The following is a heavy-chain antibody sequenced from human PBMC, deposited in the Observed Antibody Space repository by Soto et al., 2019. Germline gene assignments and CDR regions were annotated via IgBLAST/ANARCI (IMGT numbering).Heavy chain of an antibody. Sequence: QVQLQQWGAGLLKPSETLSLTCSVNGGSFSDYSWTWIRQPPGKGLEWLGDINHRGQPNYKPSLKSRTIISVDKSKNQVSLNLTSVPAADTAIYYCAKVSRITIFGGGWLDPWGQGTLVTVSS. CDR1: GGSFSDYS. CDR3: AKVSRITIFGGGWLDP. J-gene: IGHJ5*02. V-gene: IGHV4-34*02. D-gene: IGHD3-3*01. CDR2: INHRGQP.